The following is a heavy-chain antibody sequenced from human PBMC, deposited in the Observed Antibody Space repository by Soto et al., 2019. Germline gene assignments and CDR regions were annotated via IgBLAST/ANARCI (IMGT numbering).Heavy chain of an antibody. Sequence: GGSLRLSCAASGFTFSSYAMHWVRQAPGKGLDWVAVISYDGSNKYYADSVKGRFTISRDNSKNTLYLQMNSLRAEDTAVYYCASSLILAAAGTLLDYGMDVWGQGTTVTVSS. J-gene: IGHJ6*02. D-gene: IGHD6-13*01. V-gene: IGHV3-30-3*01. CDR1: GFTFSSYA. CDR2: ISYDGSNK. CDR3: ASSLILAAAGTLLDYGMDV.